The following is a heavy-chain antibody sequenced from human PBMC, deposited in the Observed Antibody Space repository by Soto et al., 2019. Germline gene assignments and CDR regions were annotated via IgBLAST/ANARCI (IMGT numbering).Heavy chain of an antibody. Sequence: QVQLQQWGAGLLKPSETLSLTCAVYGGSFSGYYWTWIRQPPGTGLEWIGEINHSGSTNYNPSLKCRVTISVDTSKNQFSLKRTSVTAADTAVYYCARDKITGLFDYWGQGTLVTVSS. CDR1: GGSFSGYY. J-gene: IGHJ4*02. D-gene: IGHD2-8*02. CDR2: INHSGST. CDR3: ARDKITGLFDY. V-gene: IGHV4-34*01.